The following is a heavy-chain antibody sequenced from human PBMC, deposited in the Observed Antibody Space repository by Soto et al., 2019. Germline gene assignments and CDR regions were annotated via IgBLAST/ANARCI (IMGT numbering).Heavy chain of an antibody. CDR3: ARDRSRRGWREVYYDSGDAFDI. Sequence: HPGGSLRLSCAASGFTFSSYEMNWVRQAPGKGLEWVSYISSSGSTIYYADSVKGRFTISRDNAKNSLYLQMNSLRAEDTAVYYCARDRSRRGWREVYYDSGDAFDIWGQGTMVTVSS. J-gene: IGHJ3*02. V-gene: IGHV3-48*03. CDR1: GFTFSSYE. D-gene: IGHD3-22*01. CDR2: ISSSGSTI.